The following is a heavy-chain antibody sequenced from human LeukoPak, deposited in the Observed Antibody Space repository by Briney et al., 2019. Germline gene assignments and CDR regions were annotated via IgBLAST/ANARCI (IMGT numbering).Heavy chain of an antibody. Sequence: SETLSLTCAVYGGSFSGYYWSWIRQPPGKGLEWIGEINHSGSTNYNPSLKSRVTISVDTSKNQFSLKLSSVTAADTAVYYCARDGSPDSSGWYLGGTKRGGLWFDPWGQGTLVTVSS. D-gene: IGHD6-19*01. CDR2: INHSGST. CDR3: ARDGSPDSSGWYLGGTKRGGLWFDP. CDR1: GGSFSGYY. J-gene: IGHJ5*02. V-gene: IGHV4-34*01.